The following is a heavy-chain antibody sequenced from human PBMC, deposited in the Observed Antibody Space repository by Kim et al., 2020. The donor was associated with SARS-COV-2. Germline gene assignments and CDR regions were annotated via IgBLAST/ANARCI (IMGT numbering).Heavy chain of an antibody. CDR3: ARGVGGFIAAAGRRAFDI. D-gene: IGHD6-13*01. CDR1: GGTFSSYA. J-gene: IGHJ3*02. V-gene: IGHV1-69*13. Sequence: SVKVSCKASGGTFSSYAISWVRQAPGQGLEWMGGIIPIFGTANYAQKFQGRVTITADESTSTAYMELSSLRSEDTAVYYCARGVGGFIAAAGRRAFDIWGQGTMVTVSS. CDR2: IIPIFGTA.